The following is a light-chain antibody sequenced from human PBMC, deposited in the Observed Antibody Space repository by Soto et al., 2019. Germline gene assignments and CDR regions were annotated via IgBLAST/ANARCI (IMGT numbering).Light chain of an antibody. CDR1: QGIAPY. CDR2: ATT. Sequence: DLQMTQSPSSLSAFVGDRVTITCRASQGIAPYLAWFQQKPGKVPKLLSYATTTLQSGVPSRFSGSGSGTDFSLTINSLQPEDGGTYYCHKYNSAPLTFGRGTKVEIK. J-gene: IGKJ4*01. CDR3: HKYNSAPLT. V-gene: IGKV1-27*01.